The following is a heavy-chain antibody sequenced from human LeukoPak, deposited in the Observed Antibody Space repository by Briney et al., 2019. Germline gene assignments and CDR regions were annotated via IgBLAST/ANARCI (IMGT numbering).Heavy chain of an antibody. CDR1: GFTFTNYA. CDR2: IWSDGRDK. CDR3: ARAGGAGTIYYYGMDV. Sequence: GRSLRLSCAASGFTFTNYAMHWVRQAPGKGLEWVAVIWSDGRDKEYADSVKGRFTISRDNSKNTVYLEMNSLRAEDTAVYYCARAGGAGTIYYYGMDVWGQGTTVTVSS. V-gene: IGHV3-33*01. D-gene: IGHD6-13*01. J-gene: IGHJ6*02.